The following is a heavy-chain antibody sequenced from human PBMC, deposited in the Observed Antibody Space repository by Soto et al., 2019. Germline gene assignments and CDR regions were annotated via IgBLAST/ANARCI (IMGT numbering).Heavy chain of an antibody. D-gene: IGHD2-2*01. J-gene: IGHJ6*02. CDR1: GFTFSSHG. Sequence: PGGSLRLSCAASGFTFSSHGMHWVRQAPGKGLEWVAVIWFDGSNKYYADSVKGRFTISRDNSKNTLYLQMNSLRDEDTAVYYCASYCISTSCSLGLYYYGIDVWGQGTTVTVSS. V-gene: IGHV3-33*01. CDR2: IWFDGSNK. CDR3: ASYCISTSCSLGLYYYGIDV.